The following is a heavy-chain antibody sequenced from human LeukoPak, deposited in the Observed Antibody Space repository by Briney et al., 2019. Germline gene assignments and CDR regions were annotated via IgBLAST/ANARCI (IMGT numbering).Heavy chain of an antibody. CDR2: ISTSSIYI. CDR1: GFTFSSYS. Sequence: GGSLRLSCAVSGFTFSSYSMNWVRQAPGKGLEWVSSISTSSIYIYNADSVKGRFTISRDNAKNSLYLQMNSLRTEDTAVYYCVRDGSSWGNFDYWGQGTLVSVSS. J-gene: IGHJ4*02. V-gene: IGHV3-21*01. D-gene: IGHD7-27*01. CDR3: VRDGSSWGNFDY.